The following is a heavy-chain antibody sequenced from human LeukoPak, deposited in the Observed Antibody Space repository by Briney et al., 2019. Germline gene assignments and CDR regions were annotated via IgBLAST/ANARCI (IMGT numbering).Heavy chain of an antibody. CDR2: INHSGST. D-gene: IGHD3-16*02. J-gene: IGHJ4*02. Sequence: PSETLSLTCAVYGGSFSGYYWSWLRQPPGKGLEWIGEINHSGSTKYNPSLTSRVTISVDPSKTQFSLKLSSVTAADTAVYYCARGVYDYVWGSYRKPHLDYWGQGTLVTVSS. CDR3: ARGVYDYVWGSYRKPHLDY. V-gene: IGHV4-34*01. CDR1: GGSFSGYY.